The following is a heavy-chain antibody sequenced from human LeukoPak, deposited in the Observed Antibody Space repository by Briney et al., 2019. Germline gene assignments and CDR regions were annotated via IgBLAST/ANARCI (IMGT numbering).Heavy chain of an antibody. V-gene: IGHV3-74*01. Sequence: GGSLRLSYAASGFIFSSYWMNWVRQAPGKGLVWVSRIASDGSSTTYADSVKGRFSISRDNAKNTLYLQMNSLRVEDTAVYYCARGRPHGNDYWGQGTLVTVSS. CDR1: GFIFSSYW. D-gene: IGHD4-23*01. J-gene: IGHJ4*02. CDR3: ARGRPHGNDY. CDR2: IASDGSST.